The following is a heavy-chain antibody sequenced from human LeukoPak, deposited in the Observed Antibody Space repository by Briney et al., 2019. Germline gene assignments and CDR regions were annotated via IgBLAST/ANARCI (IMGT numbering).Heavy chain of an antibody. D-gene: IGHD2-2*02. CDR2: IYHSGST. J-gene: IGHJ4*02. V-gene: IGHV4-30-2*01. CDR3: ASRYCSSTSCYMMALNFDY. CDR1: GGSISSGGYY. Sequence: PSETLSLTCTVSGGSISSGGYYWSWIRQPPGKGLEWIGYIYHSGSTYYNPSLKSRVTISVDRSKNQFSLKLSSVTAADTAVYYCASRYCSSTSCYMMALNFDYWGQGTLVTVSS.